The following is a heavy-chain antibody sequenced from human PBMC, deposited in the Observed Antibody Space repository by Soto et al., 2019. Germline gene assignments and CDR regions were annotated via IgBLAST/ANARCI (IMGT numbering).Heavy chain of an antibody. CDR3: ASSYGYSSSSDAFDI. V-gene: IGHV1-2*02. CDR1: GYTFTGYY. D-gene: IGHD6-6*01. Sequence: ASVTVSCKASGYTFTGYYMHWVRQAPGQGLEWMGWINPNSGGTNYAQKFQGRVTMTRDTSISTAYMELSRLRSDDTAVYYCASSYGYSSSSDAFDIWGQGTMVTVSS. J-gene: IGHJ3*02. CDR2: INPNSGGT.